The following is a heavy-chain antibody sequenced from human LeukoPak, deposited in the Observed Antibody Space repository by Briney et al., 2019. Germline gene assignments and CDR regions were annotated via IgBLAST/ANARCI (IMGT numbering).Heavy chain of an antibody. CDR3: ARVRLPPYYYYFYYMDV. J-gene: IGHJ6*03. V-gene: IGHV4-39*07. Sequence: SETLSLTCTVSGGYISSSSYYWGWIRQPPGKGLKWIGSIYYSGSTYYNPSLKSRVTISLDTSKNQFSLKVTSVTAADTAVYYCARVRLPPYYYYFYYMDVWGTGTTVTVSS. D-gene: IGHD5-18*01. CDR2: IYYSGST. CDR1: GGYISSSSYY.